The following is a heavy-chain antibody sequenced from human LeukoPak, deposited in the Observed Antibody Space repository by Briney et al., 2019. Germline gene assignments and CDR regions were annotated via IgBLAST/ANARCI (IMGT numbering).Heavy chain of an antibody. CDR1: GFTFSSYG. D-gene: IGHD5-12*01. Sequence: GGSLRLSCAASGFTFSSYGMNWVRQAPGKRLEWVSYISSSSDSIYYADSVKGRFTISRGNAENSLYLQMSSLRDEDTAVYYCARAMRSGYDYWGQGTLVTVSS. J-gene: IGHJ4*02. CDR3: ARAMRSGYDY. CDR2: ISSSSDSI. V-gene: IGHV3-48*02.